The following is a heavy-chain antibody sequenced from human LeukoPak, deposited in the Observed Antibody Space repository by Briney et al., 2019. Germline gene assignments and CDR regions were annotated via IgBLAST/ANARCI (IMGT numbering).Heavy chain of an antibody. Sequence: AGGSLRLSCAASGFTFSSYGMHWVRQAPGKGLEWVAVISYDGSNKYYEDSVKGRFTISRDNSKNTLYLQMNSLRAEDTAVYYCAKDVREHWLETFDSWGQGTLVTVSS. J-gene: IGHJ4*02. V-gene: IGHV3-30*18. CDR1: GFTFSSYG. CDR3: AKDVREHWLETFDS. D-gene: IGHD6-19*01. CDR2: ISYDGSNK.